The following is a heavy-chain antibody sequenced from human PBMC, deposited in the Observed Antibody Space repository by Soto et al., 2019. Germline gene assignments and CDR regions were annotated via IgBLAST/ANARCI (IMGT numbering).Heavy chain of an antibody. CDR3: AKRGDIVGATGGVYFDF. CDR2: ISYDGSNE. V-gene: IGHV3-30*18. Sequence: QVQLVESGGGVVQPGRSLRLSCAASGFTFSRYGMHWVRQAPGKGLEWVAVISYDGSNEYYAGSVKGRFTISRDNSKNTLFLQMNSLRADDTAVYYCAKRGDIVGATGGVYFDFWGQGTLVTVSS. D-gene: IGHD1-26*01. J-gene: IGHJ4*02. CDR1: GFTFSRYG.